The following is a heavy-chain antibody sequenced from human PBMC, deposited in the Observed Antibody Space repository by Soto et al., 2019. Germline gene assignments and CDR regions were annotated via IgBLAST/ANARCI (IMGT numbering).Heavy chain of an antibody. V-gene: IGHV4-34*01. CDR2: INHSGST. CDR3: ARVIVGATYYYYCYGMDV. D-gene: IGHD1-26*01. CDR1: GGSVSGYY. Sequence: SETLSLTCAVYGGSVSGYYWTWIRLPPGKGLEWIGEINHSGSTNYNPSLKSRVTISVDTSKNQFSLKLTSVTAADTAVYYCARVIVGATYYYYCYGMDVWGQGTTVTVSS. J-gene: IGHJ6*02.